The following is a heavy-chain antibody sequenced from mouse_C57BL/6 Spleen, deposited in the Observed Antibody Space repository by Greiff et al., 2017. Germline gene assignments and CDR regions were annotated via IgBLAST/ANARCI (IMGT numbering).Heavy chain of an antibody. D-gene: IGHD1-1*01. CDR2: ISYDGSN. Sequence: DVQLVESGPGLVKPSQSLSLTCSVTGYSITSGYYWNWIRQFPANKLEWMGYISYDGSNNSNPSLSNRISITRDTSKNQFFLKLNSVTTEDTATYYCARGGYYGSSPDYWGQGTTLTVSS. CDR3: ARGGYYGSSPDY. CDR1: GYSITSGYY. J-gene: IGHJ2*01. V-gene: IGHV3-6*01.